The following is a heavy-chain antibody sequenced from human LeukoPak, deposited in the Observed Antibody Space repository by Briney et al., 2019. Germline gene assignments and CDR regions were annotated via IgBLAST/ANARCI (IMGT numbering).Heavy chain of an antibody. CDR1: GFTFSSYA. CDR3: AKDKRVTMVRGVIIPYGMDA. J-gene: IGHJ6*04. D-gene: IGHD3-10*01. CDR2: ISGSGGST. V-gene: IGHV3-23*01. Sequence: PGGSLRLSCAASGFTFSSYAMSWVRQAPGKGLEWVSAISGSGGSTYYADSVKGRFTISRDNSKNTLYLQMNSLRAEDTAVYYCAKDKRVTMVRGVIIPYGMDAWGKGTTVTVSS.